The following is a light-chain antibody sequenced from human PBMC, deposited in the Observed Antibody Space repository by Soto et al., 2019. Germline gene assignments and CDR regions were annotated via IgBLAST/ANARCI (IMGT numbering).Light chain of an antibody. CDR1: SSDVGGYNY. J-gene: IGLJ1*01. Sequence: QSVLTQPASVSGSPGQSITISCTGTSSDVGGYNYASWYQQHPGKAPKLMIYDVSNRPSGVSNRFSGSKSGNTASLTISGLQAEDEADYYCSSYTSSSTLLYVFGTGTKLTVL. CDR3: SSYTSSSTLLYV. V-gene: IGLV2-14*01. CDR2: DVS.